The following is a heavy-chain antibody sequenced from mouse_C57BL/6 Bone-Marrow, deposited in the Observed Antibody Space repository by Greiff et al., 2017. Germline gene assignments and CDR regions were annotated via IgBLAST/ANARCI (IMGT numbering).Heavy chain of an antibody. D-gene: IGHD1-1*01. V-gene: IGHV14-3*01. CDR3: APFYYYGSSPFWYFDV. Sequence: VQLQQSVAELVRPGASVKLSCTASGFNIKNTYMHWVKQRPEQGLEWIGRIDPANGNTKYAPKFKGKATITADTSSNTAYLQLSSLTSEDTAIYYCAPFYYYGSSPFWYFDVWGTGTTVTVSS. CDR1: GFNIKNTY. J-gene: IGHJ1*03. CDR2: IDPANGNT.